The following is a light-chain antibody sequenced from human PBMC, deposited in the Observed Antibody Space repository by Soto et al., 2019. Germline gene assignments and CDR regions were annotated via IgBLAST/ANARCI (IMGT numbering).Light chain of an antibody. V-gene: IGKV1-39*01. CDR2: AAS. CDR3: QQSYSTTIT. Sequence: DIHMTQSPSSISASVGNIITITCRASQSISSYLTWYHQKPGKAPKLLIYAASSLQSGVPSRFSGSGSGTDFTLTISSLKPEDFATYYCQQSYSTTITFGQGTRLEIK. CDR1: QSISSY. J-gene: IGKJ5*01.